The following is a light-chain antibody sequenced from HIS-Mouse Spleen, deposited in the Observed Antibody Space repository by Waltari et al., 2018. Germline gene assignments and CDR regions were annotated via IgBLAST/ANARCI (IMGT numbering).Light chain of an antibody. CDR3: YSTDSSGNHRV. Sequence: YELTQPPPVSVSPVQTARITGPGAALPKKYAYWYQQKSGQAPVLVIYEDSKRPSGIPEGFSGSSSGTMATLTISGAQVEDEADYYCYSTDSSGNHRVFGGGTKLTVL. V-gene: IGLV3-10*01. CDR1: ALPKKY. CDR2: EDS. J-gene: IGLJ2*01.